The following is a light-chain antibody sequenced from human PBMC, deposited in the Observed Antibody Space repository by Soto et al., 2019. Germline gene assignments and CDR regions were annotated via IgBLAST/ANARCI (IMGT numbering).Light chain of an antibody. CDR1: QSVLYSVNNENY. J-gene: IGKJ1*01. Sequence: DIVMTQSPDSLAVSLGERATINCKSSQSVLYSVNNENYLAWYQQKPGQPPKLLIYWASTRESGVPDRFSGSGSGTDFTLTISSLQAEDVAVYYCQQYYSGLWTLGQGNKVEIK. CDR3: QQYYSGLWT. CDR2: WAS. V-gene: IGKV4-1*01.